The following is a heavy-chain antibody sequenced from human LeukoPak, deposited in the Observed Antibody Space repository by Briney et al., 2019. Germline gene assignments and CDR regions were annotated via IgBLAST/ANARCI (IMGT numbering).Heavy chain of an antibody. CDR3: AREGNDY. V-gene: IGHV5-51*01. J-gene: IGHJ4*02. CDR1: GYTFASYW. Sequence: GESLKISCKGSGYTFASYWIGWVRQMPGKGLEWMGIIYPGDSNTRYSPSFEGQVTISADTSISTTYMQWSSLKASDSATYYCAREGNDYWGQGTLVTVSS. CDR2: IYPGDSNT.